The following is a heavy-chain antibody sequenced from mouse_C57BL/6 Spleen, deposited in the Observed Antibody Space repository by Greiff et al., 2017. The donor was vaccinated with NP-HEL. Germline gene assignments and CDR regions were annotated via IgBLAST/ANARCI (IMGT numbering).Heavy chain of an antibody. D-gene: IGHD4-1*01. CDR1: GYTFTSYW. CDR2: IYPGNSDT. CDR3: TKGNWDVYYAMDY. V-gene: IGHV1-5*01. Sequence: VQLQQSGTVLARPGASVKMSCKTSGYTFTSYWMHWVKQRPGQGLEWIGAIYPGNSDTSYNQKFKGKAKLTAVTSASTAYMELSSLTNEDSAVYYCTKGNWDVYYAMDYWGQGTSVTVSS. J-gene: IGHJ4*01.